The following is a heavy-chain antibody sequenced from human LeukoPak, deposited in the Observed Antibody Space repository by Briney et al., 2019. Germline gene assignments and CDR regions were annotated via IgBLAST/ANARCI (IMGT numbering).Heavy chain of an antibody. CDR3: ANDLYREWLGLYFDY. CDR2: VSDSGSNT. D-gene: IGHD6-19*01. Sequence: TGGSLRLSCAASGFTFSNRAMTWVRQAPGKGLEWVSSVSDSGSNTYYADSVKGRFTISRDNSKNTLYLQMNSLRAEDTAVYYCANDLYREWLGLYFDYWGQGTLVTVSS. V-gene: IGHV3-23*01. J-gene: IGHJ4*02. CDR1: GFTFSNRA.